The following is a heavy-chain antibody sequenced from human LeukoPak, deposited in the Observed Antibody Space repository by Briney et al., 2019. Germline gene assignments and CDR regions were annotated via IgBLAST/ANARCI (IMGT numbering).Heavy chain of an antibody. CDR2: IWYDGSYK. D-gene: IGHD6-13*01. J-gene: IGHJ4*02. V-gene: IGHV3-33*03. CDR3: AKLGAEKAPYSSSFIDY. Sequence: GRSLRLSCVASGFTFSSYGMQWVRQAPGKGLEWVEVIWYDGSYKHYADSVKGRFDISRDNSKNTLYLQVNSLRAEDTAVYYCAKLGAEKAPYSSSFIDYWGQGTLVTVSS. CDR1: GFTFSSYG.